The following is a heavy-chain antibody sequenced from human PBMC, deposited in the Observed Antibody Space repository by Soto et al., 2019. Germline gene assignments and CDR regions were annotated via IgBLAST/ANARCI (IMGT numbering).Heavy chain of an antibody. CDR2: ISSSGSTI. J-gene: IGHJ6*03. CDR1: GFTFSDYY. V-gene: IGHV3-11*01. D-gene: IGHD6-13*01. Sequence: GGSLRLSCAASGFTFSDYYMSWIRQAPGKGLEWVSYISSSGSTIYYADSVKGRFTISRDNAKNSLYLQMNSLRAEDTAVYYFARVHGVSSRWYRGSLIDCWGTGYTVPGAS. CDR3: ARVHGVSSRWYRGSLIDC.